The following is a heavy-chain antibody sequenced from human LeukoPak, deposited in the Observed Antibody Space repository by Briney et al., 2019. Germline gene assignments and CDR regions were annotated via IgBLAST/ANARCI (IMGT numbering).Heavy chain of an antibody. CDR1: GGSITSYY. Sequence: SETLSLTCTVSGGSITSYYWSWIRQPPGKGLEWIGNIYYSGSTNYNPSLKSRVTISVDTSKNQFSLKLSSVTAADTAVYYCARQGGYGSGIQVWGQGTLVTVSS. V-gene: IGHV4-59*08. J-gene: IGHJ4*02. CDR3: ARQGGYGSGIQV. CDR2: IYYSGST. D-gene: IGHD3-10*01.